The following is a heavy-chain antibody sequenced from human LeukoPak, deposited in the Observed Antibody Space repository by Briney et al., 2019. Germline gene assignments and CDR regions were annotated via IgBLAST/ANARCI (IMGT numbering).Heavy chain of an antibody. V-gene: IGHV4-59*08. J-gene: IGHJ4*02. CDR3: ARRRGPYLDY. Sequence: SETLSLTCTVSGDSISSSYWSWLRQPPGKGLEWIGYIYYSGSTNYNSSLKSRVTISVDTSKDQCSLKLSSVTAADTAVYYCARRRGPYLDYWGQGALVTVSS. CDR2: IYYSGST. CDR1: GDSISSSY.